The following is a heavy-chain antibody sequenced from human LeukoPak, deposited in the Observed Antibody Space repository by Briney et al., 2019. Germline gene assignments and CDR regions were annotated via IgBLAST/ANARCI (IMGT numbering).Heavy chain of an antibody. CDR1: GYTFTSYD. D-gene: IGHD3-9*01. CDR3: ARGRYFDPHGWFDP. V-gene: IGHV1-8*01. CDR2: MNPNSGNT. Sequence: ASVKVSCKASGYTFTSYDINWVRQATGQGLEWMGWMNPNSGNTSYAQKFQGRVTMTRNTSISTAYMELSSLRSEDTAVYYCARGRYFDPHGWFDPWGQGTLVTVSS. J-gene: IGHJ5*02.